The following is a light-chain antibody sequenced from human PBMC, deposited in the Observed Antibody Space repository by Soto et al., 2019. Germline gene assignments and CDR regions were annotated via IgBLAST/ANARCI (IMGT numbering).Light chain of an antibody. Sequence: SVLPQPSSVSGSPGQTITISCTGTSSDIGGYNAVSWYQHHPGKAPKLIIYEVTHRPSGVSDRFSASKSGNTASLTISGLQADDEADYYCNSFRVSHLYVFGTGTKVTVL. CDR3: NSFRVSHLYV. J-gene: IGLJ1*01. V-gene: IGLV2-14*01. CDR1: SSDIGGYNA. CDR2: EVT.